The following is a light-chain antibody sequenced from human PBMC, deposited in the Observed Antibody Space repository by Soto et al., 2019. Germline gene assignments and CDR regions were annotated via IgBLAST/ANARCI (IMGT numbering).Light chain of an antibody. Sequence: EIVLTQSPVTLSLSPGERATLSCRASQSVSTYLAWYQQKPGQAPRLLIYDTSNRATGIPARFSGSGSGTDFTLTISSLQPEDFAVYYCQHRSNWPITFGQGTRLEIK. CDR3: QHRSNWPIT. CDR1: QSVSTY. CDR2: DTS. J-gene: IGKJ5*01. V-gene: IGKV3-11*01.